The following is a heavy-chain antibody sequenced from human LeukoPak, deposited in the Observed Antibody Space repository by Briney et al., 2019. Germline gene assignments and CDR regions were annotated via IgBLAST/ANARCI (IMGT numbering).Heavy chain of an antibody. Sequence: PGESLKISCKAVGYVFSDFWIAWVRQVPGKGLEYMGVVYPGDSDMRYSPSFRGHVIISADRATHTAYLQWSSLNPSDSAVYFCVKPRQQFDYFDYWGQGTLVTVSS. CDR2: VYPGDSDM. CDR3: VKPRQQFDYFDY. CDR1: GYVFSDFW. V-gene: IGHV5-51*01. J-gene: IGHJ4*02. D-gene: IGHD4-11*01.